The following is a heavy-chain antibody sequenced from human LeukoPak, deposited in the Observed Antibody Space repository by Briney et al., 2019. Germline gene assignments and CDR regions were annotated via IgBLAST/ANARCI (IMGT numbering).Heavy chain of an antibody. D-gene: IGHD6-13*01. J-gene: IGHJ4*02. V-gene: IGHV3-30*03. CDR3: AYGSSWTYDFDY. Sequence: GGSLRLSCAASGFTFSTYGMHWVRQAPGKGLEGVAVISSDGSNTYYADSVKGRFTISRDNSKNTLYLQMNSLRAEDTAVYYCAYGSSWTYDFDYWGQGTLVTVSS. CDR2: ISSDGSNT. CDR1: GFTFSTYG.